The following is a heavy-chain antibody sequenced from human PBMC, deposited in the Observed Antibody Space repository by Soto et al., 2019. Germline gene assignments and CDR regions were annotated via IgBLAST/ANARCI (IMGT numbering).Heavy chain of an antibody. D-gene: IGHD6-25*01. CDR1: GFTFSNYA. Sequence: EVQLLESGGGLVQPGGSLRLSCAASGFTFSNYAMSWVRQAPGKGLEWISAISGSGGSTYHADSVEGRFIISRDNPKNTLYLQMNSLRADDTAVYYCAKGSASGSPYYFDYWGQGTLVTVSS. CDR2: ISGSGGST. CDR3: AKGSASGSPYYFDY. V-gene: IGHV3-23*01. J-gene: IGHJ4*02.